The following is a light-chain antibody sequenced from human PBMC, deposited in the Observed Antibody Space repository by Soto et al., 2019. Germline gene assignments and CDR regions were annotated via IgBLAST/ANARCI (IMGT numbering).Light chain of an antibody. V-gene: IGKV3-20*01. Sequence: EIVLTQSPGTLSLSPGERVTLSCRASQSVSSSYLAWYQQKPGQAPRLLIYGASSRATGIPDRFSGSGSGTDFTLTISRLEPEDFAVYYCQQYGSSLSITVRQGTRLENK. CDR1: QSVSSSY. J-gene: IGKJ5*01. CDR2: GAS. CDR3: QQYGSSLSIT.